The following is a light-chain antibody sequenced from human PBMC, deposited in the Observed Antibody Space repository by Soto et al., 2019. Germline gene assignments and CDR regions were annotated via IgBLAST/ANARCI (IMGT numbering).Light chain of an antibody. CDR3: NSSTGTSTYV. J-gene: IGLJ1*01. Sequence: QSVLTQPPSVSGSPGQSVTISCTGTSSDVGSYNRVSWYQQPPGAAPNLMIYEVSNRPSGVPDRFSGSKSGNTASLTISGLQAEDEALYYCNSSTGTSTYVF. CDR2: EVS. CDR1: SSDVGSYNR. V-gene: IGLV2-18*02.